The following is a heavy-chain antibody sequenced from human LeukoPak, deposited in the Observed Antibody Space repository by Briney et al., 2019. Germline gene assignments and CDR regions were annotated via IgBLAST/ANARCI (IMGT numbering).Heavy chain of an antibody. CDR1: GYTFTSYD. Sequence: ASVQVSFKASGYTFTSYDINWVRQATGQGLEWMGLMNPNSGNTGYAQKFQDRVTMTRNTCISKAYMELSSLRSEVTAVYYCARGRYSNRGFDYWGQGTLVTVSS. J-gene: IGHJ4*02. CDR2: MNPNSGNT. CDR3: ARGRYSNRGFDY. D-gene: IGHD5-12*01. V-gene: IGHV1-8*01.